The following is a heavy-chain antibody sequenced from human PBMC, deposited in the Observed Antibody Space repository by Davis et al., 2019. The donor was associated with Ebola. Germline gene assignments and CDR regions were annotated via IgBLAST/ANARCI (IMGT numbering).Heavy chain of an antibody. CDR3: ARGDSNYGLRYYYYMDV. Sequence: ASVKVSCKASGGTFSSYAISWVRQAPGQGLEWMGWINPNSGGTDYAQKFQGWVTMTRDTSISTAYMELSRLRADDTAVYYCARGDSNYGLRYYYYMDVWGKGTTVTVSS. CDR1: GGTFSSYA. D-gene: IGHD4-11*01. CDR2: INPNSGGT. J-gene: IGHJ6*03. V-gene: IGHV1-2*04.